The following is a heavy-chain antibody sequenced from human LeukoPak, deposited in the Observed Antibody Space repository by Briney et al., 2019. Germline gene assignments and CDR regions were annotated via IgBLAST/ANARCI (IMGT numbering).Heavy chain of an antibody. CDR3: ATPKYDSSGYYYDAFDI. Sequence: ASVKVSCKVSGYTLTELSMHWVRQAPGKGLEWMGGFDPEDGETIYAQKFQGRVTMTEDTSTDTAYMELSSLRSEDTAVYYCATPKYDSSGYYYDAFDIWGQGTMVTVSS. D-gene: IGHD3-22*01. V-gene: IGHV1-24*01. CDR1: GYTLTELS. CDR2: FDPEDGET. J-gene: IGHJ3*02.